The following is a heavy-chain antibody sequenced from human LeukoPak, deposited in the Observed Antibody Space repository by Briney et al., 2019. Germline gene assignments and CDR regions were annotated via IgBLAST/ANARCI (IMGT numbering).Heavy chain of an antibody. Sequence: SLRLSCAASGFSFDDYAMHWVRQGPGKGLEWVSGINWNSGSIGYADSVKGRFTISRDNAKKSLYLQMNSLRIEDTALYYCAKDTFGGTGTPMVCDFWGQGTLVTVSS. CDR3: AKDTFGGTGTPMVCDF. CDR1: GFSFDDYA. CDR2: INWNSGSI. V-gene: IGHV3-9*01. J-gene: IGHJ4*02. D-gene: IGHD5-18*01.